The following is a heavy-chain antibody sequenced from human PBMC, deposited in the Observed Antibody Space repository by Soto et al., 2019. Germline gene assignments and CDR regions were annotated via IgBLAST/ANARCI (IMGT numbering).Heavy chain of an antibody. CDR1: GGSISSGGYS. CDR2: IYHSGST. D-gene: IGHD1-1*01. V-gene: IGHV4-30-2*01. CDR3: ARDQLEGNWFDP. J-gene: IGHJ5*02. Sequence: QLPLQESGSGLVRPSQTLSLTCAVSGGSISSGGYSWNWIRQPPGKGLEWIGYIYHSGSTLYNPSLKGRVAISVDKSKIQFSLKLSSVTAADTAVYYCARDQLEGNWFDPWGQGTLVTVSS.